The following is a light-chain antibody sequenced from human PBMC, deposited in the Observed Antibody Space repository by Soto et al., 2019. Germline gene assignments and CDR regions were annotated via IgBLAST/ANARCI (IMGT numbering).Light chain of an antibody. CDR3: SSYTGDSSYV. CDR1: SGDVGAYDS. V-gene: IGLV2-14*03. CDR2: GVS. Sequence: QSSLTQPACVSGSPGQSIAISCAGSSGDVGAYDSVCWYQQHPGKAPKLIIFGVSNRPSGVSNRFSGHKSGNTASLTISGLQAEDEADYYCSSYTGDSSYVFGTGTRSPS. J-gene: IGLJ1*01.